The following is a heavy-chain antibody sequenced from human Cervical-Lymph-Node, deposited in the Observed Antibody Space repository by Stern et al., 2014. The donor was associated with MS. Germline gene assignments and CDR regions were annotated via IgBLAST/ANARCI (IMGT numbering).Heavy chain of an antibody. D-gene: IGHD4-17*01. Sequence: VQLLESGAEVKKPGASLKVSCEASGDTFTTSAFNWVRQAPGQGLEWMGGIIPLFGTTNYAQKFRGRIKITADESTRTAYLDLTSLTSDDTAVYFCAKNGDSHHACDVWGQGTVVTVSS. CDR3: AKNGDSHHACDV. V-gene: IGHV1-69*01. CDR2: IIPLFGTT. CDR1: GDTFTTSA. J-gene: IGHJ3*01.